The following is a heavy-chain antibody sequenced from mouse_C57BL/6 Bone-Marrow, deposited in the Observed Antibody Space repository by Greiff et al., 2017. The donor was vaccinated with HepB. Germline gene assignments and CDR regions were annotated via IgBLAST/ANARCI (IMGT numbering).Heavy chain of an antibody. CDR2: IYPRDGST. CDR1: GYTFTSYD. CDR3: EATVRVWYFDV. J-gene: IGHJ1*03. V-gene: IGHV1-85*01. D-gene: IGHD1-1*01. Sequence: VQLQQSGPELVKPGASVKLSCKASGYTFTSYDINWVKQRPGQGLEWIGWIYPRDGSTKYNEKFKGKATLTVDTSSSTAYMELHSLTSEDSAVYFCEATVRVWYFDVWGTGTTVTVSS.